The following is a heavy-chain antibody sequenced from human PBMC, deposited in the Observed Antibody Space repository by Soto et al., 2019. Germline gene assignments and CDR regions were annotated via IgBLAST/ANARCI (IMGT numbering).Heavy chain of an antibody. Sequence: GASVKVSCKASGYTFTRFGISWVRQAPGQGLEWMGWISAFNGATNYAQKFQDRITMTTDTPTSTAYMELSSLRSEDTAVYYCARDLLLFDSSGYLPMYFQHWGQGTLVTVSS. D-gene: IGHD3-22*01. V-gene: IGHV1-18*01. CDR1: GYTFTRFG. CDR3: ARDLLLFDSSGYLPMYFQH. J-gene: IGHJ1*01. CDR2: ISAFNGAT.